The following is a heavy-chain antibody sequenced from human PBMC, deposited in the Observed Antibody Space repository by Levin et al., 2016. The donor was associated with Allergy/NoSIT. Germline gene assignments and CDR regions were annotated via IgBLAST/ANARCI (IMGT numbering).Heavy chain of an antibody. J-gene: IGHJ4*01. V-gene: IGHV3-7*01. CDR3: AREGRESTGFDY. CDR2: IKQHGSEK. Sequence: WIRQPPGKGLEWVANIKQHGSEKYYVDSVKGRFTISRDNAKNSLYLQMNSLRAEDTAVYYCAREGRESTGFDYWGQGTLVTVSS. D-gene: IGHD4-11*01.